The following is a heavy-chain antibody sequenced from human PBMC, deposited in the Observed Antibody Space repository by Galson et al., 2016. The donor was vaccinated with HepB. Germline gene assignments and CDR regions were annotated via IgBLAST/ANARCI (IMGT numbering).Heavy chain of an antibody. CDR2: IRRDGSQI. Sequence: SLRLSCAASGFAFRTYSMNWVRQTPGKGLAWVANIRRDGSQITYMESVKGRFSISRDNAKNSLYLQMTSLRAEDTAIYYCVRDRNCGSSSAWYDVFDIWGQGTMVTVSS. V-gene: IGHV3-7*03. J-gene: IGHJ3*02. CDR3: VRDRNCGSSSAWYDVFDI. D-gene: IGHD7-27*01. CDR1: GFAFRTYS.